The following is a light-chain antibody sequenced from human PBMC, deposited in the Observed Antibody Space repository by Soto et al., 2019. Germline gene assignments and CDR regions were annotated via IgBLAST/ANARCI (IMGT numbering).Light chain of an antibody. V-gene: IGKV3-15*01. J-gene: IGKJ4*01. CDR2: GAS. CDR3: QKHNNWPLT. CDR1: QIVSSN. Sequence: EIVMTQSPATLSVSPGERSTLSCRASQIVSSNLARYQQKPGQAPRLLVYGASTRATGIPARFSGSGSGTQFTLTISSLQSEDFAVYYCQKHNNWPLTFGGGTTGDIK.